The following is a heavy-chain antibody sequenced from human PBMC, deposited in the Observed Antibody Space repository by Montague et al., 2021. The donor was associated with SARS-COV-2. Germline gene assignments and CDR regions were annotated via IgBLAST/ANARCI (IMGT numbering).Heavy chain of an antibody. CDR3: SRRRPGKIGHFDC. D-gene: IGHD2/OR15-2a*01. J-gene: IGHJ4*02. CDR2: IWSDAYDQ. V-gene: IGHV3-33*01. Sequence: SLRLSCAAFGVKFNNYAMHWVRQAPNKGLEWVAVIWSDAYDQYYADSVKGRFTISRDDSKNTLYLQMDSLRVEDTAGYYCSRRRPGKIGHFDCWGQGTLVTVSS. CDR1: GVKFNNYA.